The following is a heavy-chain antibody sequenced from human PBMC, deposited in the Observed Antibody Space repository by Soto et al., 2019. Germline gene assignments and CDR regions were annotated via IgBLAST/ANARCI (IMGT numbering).Heavy chain of an antibody. D-gene: IGHD5-12*01. V-gene: IGHV1-18*04. J-gene: IGHJ3*02. CDR2: ISAYNGNT. CDR3: ARSLGDIVATHDAFDI. CDR1: GYTFTSYG. Sequence: QVQLVQSGAEVKKPGASVKVSCKASGYTFTSYGISWVRQAPGQGRERMGWISAYNGNTNYAQKLQGRVTMTTDTSTSTAYMELRSLISDDTAVYYCARSLGDIVATHDAFDIWGQGTMVTVSS.